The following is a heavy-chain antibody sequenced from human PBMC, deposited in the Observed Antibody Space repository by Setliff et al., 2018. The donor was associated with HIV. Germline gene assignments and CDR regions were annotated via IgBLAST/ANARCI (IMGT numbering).Heavy chain of an antibody. D-gene: IGHD6-19*01. Sequence: ASVKVSCKASGYTFTTYPMHWVRQAPGQGLEWMGVINTSGGSEGYAEKFRGRVTMTRDKSTNTVYMDLRNLRSEDTAVYYCARNQGDSSGWYAGDFWGHGTLVTVSS. V-gene: IGHV1-46*01. J-gene: IGHJ4*01. CDR3: ARNQGDSSGWYAGDF. CDR1: GYTFTTYP. CDR2: INTSGGSE.